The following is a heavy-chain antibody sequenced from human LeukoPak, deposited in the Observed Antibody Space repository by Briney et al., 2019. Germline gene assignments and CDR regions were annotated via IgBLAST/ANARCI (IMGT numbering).Heavy chain of an antibody. CDR2: ISTDGSSN. Sequence: GGSLRLSCAASGFTFSGYWMHWVRQAPGKGLVWLSRISTDGSSNTYADSVKGRFTISRDNAKNTLYLQMNSLRAEDTAVYYCARGRLTSSWYYFDYWGQGTLVTVSS. V-gene: IGHV3-74*01. CDR3: ARGRLTSSWYYFDY. D-gene: IGHD6-19*01. CDR1: GFTFSGYW. J-gene: IGHJ4*02.